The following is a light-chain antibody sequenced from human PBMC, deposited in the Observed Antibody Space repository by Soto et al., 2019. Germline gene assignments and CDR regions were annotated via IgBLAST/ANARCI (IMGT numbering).Light chain of an antibody. CDR1: KNVSGSY. Sequence: GGRATLSCRDSKNVSGSYVAWYQQKPGQTHRLIIYGAYSRATGIPDRFSGRGSGTDFTLTISRLEPEDFAVYYCQKYDSSPRLTFGGGNKVDIK. CDR3: QKYDSSPRLT. J-gene: IGKJ4*01. V-gene: IGKV3-20*01. CDR2: GAY.